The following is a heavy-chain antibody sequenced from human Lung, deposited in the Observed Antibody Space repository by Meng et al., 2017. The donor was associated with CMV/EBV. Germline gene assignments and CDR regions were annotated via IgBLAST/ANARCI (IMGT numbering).Heavy chain of an antibody. CDR1: GYTFTAHY. D-gene: IGHD7-27*01. J-gene: IGHJ4*02. Sequence: ASVKVSCKASGYTFTAHYFHWVRQAPGQGLEWMGWIHPHRGDTNYAQQFQGRVTLTRDTSINTGYMELTRPTSDDTAVYYCARDNNWGPDYWGQGTLVTFSS. V-gene: IGHV1-2*02. CDR2: IHPHRGDT. CDR3: ARDNNWGPDY.